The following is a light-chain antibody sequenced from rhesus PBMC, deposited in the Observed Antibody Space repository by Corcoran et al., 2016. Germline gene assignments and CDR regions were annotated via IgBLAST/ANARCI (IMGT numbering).Light chain of an antibody. Sequence: EIVMTQSPATLSLSPGERATLSCRASQSVSSSLAWYQQKPGQAPRLLIYGASSRATGIPERFSGSGSGTDFTLTISSLEPEDVAVYYCLQHSNWPHSFGQGTKVEIK. CDR3: LQHSNWPHS. CDR1: QSVSSS. J-gene: IGKJ2*01. CDR2: GAS. V-gene: IGKV3-24*01.